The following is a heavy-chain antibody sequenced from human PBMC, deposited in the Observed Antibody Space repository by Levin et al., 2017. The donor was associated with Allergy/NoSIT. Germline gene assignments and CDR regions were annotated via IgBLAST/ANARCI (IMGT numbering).Heavy chain of an antibody. CDR2: ITSDGSGI. V-gene: IGHV3-74*01. CDR1: GFMFRSYW. D-gene: IGHD3-16*01. J-gene: IGHJ4*02. CDR3: VRGAGGLDH. Sequence: QTGGSLRLSCAASGFMFRSYWMHWVRQVPGKGLVWVSHITSDGSGISYVDSVKGRFTISRDNTKNTLYLQMNSLRDEDTAVYYCVRGAGGLDHWGQGALFIVSS.